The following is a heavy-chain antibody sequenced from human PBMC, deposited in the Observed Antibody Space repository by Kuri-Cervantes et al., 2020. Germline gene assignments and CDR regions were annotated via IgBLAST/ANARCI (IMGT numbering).Heavy chain of an antibody. V-gene: IGHV3-33*06. CDR2: IWYDGSNK. D-gene: IGHD2-8*02. J-gene: IGHJ4*02. CDR3: AKRVGFVQVFYFDY. Sequence: GESLKISCAASGFTFSSYGMHWVRQAPGKGLEWVAVIWYDGSNKYYADSVKGRFTISRDNSKNTLYLQMNSLRAEDTAVYYCAKRVGFVQVFYFDYWGQGTLVTVSS. CDR1: GFTFSSYG.